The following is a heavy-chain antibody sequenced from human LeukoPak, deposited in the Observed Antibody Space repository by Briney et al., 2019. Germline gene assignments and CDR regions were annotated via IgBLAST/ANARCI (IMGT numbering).Heavy chain of an antibody. CDR1: GFTFSSYS. J-gene: IGHJ4*02. D-gene: IGHD3-10*01. Sequence: GGSLRLSCAASGFTFSSYSMNWVRQAPGKGLEWVSYISSSSSTIYYADSVKGRFTISRDNAKNSLYLQMNSLRAEDTAVYYCARELWFGEMEEDYWGQGTLVTVSS. CDR3: ARELWFGEMEEDY. V-gene: IGHV3-48*04. CDR2: ISSSSSTI.